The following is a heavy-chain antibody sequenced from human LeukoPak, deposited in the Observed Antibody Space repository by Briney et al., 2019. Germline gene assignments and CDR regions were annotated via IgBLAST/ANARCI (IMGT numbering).Heavy chain of an antibody. CDR1: GFTFSSYW. Sequence: GGSLRLSCAASGFTFSSYWMHWVRQAPGKGLVWASRINSDGSSTSYADSVKGRFTISRDNAKNTLYLLMNSLRAEDTAVYYCAQWEPRNFQHWGQGTLVTVSS. J-gene: IGHJ1*01. CDR3: AQWEPRNFQH. CDR2: INSDGSST. D-gene: IGHD1-26*01. V-gene: IGHV3-74*01.